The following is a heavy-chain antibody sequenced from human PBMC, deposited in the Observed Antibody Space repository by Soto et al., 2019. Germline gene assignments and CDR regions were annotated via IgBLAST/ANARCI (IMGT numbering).Heavy chain of an antibody. D-gene: IGHD6-6*01. CDR2: VSPKSGGT. CDR3: ARKYAGSSWFDP. CDR1: GYNFSDYY. V-gene: IGHV1-2*02. Sequence: ASVKVSCKASGYNFSDYYIHWVRQAPGQGLEWLGWVSPKSGGTNYAQKFKGRVTMTRDTSTRTAYMELRSLRSDDTAVYYCARKYAGSSWFDPWGQGTLVTVSS. J-gene: IGHJ5*02.